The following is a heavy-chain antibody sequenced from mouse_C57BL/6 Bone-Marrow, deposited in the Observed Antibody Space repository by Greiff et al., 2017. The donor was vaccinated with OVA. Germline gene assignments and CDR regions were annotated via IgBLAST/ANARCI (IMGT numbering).Heavy chain of an antibody. CDR1: GYSFTGYY. J-gene: IGHJ2*01. CDR2: IYPYNGVS. Sequence: VHVKQSGPELVKPGASVKISCKASGYSFTGYYMHWVKQSHGNILDWIGYIYPYNGVSSYNQKFKGKATLTVDKSSSTAYMELRSLSADDSAVCYCAGGAVFDYWGQGTTLTVSS. CDR3: AGGAVFDY. V-gene: IGHV1-31*01.